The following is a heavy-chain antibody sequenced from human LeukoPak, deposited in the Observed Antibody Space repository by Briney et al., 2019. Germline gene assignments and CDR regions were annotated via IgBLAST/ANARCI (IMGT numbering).Heavy chain of an antibody. V-gene: IGHV3-7*01. J-gene: IGHJ4*02. D-gene: IGHD1-14*01. CDR3: ARGGLRRGYYDY. CDR1: GFSFSNYW. Sequence: PGGSQRLSCAASGFSFSNYWMKWVRQDAGKGLEWVANIKEDGSEKYYVDSVKGRFTISRDNAKNSLYLQMNSLRAEDTAVYYCARGGLRRGYYDYWGQGTLVTVSS. CDR2: IKEDGSEK.